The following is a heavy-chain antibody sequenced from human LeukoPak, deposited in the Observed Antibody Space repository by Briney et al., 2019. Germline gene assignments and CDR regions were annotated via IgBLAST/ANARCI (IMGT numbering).Heavy chain of an antibody. J-gene: IGHJ5*02. V-gene: IGHV4-4*07. Sequence: PSETLSLTCTVSGGSIGSYYWSWIRQPAGKGLEWIGRIYTSGSTNYNPSLKSRVTMSVDTSKNQFSLKLSSVTAADTAVYYCARGPYSSSSEWFDPWGQGTLVTVSS. CDR3: ARGPYSSSSEWFDP. CDR1: GGSIGSYY. D-gene: IGHD6-6*01. CDR2: IYTSGST.